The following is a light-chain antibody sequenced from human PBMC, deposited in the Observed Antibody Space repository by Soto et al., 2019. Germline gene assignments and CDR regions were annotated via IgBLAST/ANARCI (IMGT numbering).Light chain of an antibody. CDR2: GVS. Sequence: VVLTQSPCTLSLSPGESATLSCRASQSVSSNYLAWYQQKPGQAPRLLIYGVSTRATGIPDRFSGSGSGTDFSLTISRLEPEDFALYYCQQYFTSLLTFGGGTKVDIK. V-gene: IGKV3-20*01. J-gene: IGKJ4*01. CDR3: QQYFTSLLT. CDR1: QSVSSNY.